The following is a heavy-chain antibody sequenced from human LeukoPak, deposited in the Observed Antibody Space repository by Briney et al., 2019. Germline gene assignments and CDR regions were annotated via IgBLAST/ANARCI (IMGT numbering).Heavy chain of an antibody. D-gene: IGHD1-1*01. J-gene: IGHJ4*02. CDR3: ASRTTLRSLDY. Sequence: SETLSLTCTVSGGSISSSSHYWGWIRQPPGKGLEWIGSIYYSGSSYYNPSLNSRVTMSVDTSKNQFSLKLSSVTAADTAVYYCASRTTLRSLDYWGQGTLVTVSS. CDR1: GGSISSSSHY. V-gene: IGHV4-39*01. CDR2: IYYSGSS.